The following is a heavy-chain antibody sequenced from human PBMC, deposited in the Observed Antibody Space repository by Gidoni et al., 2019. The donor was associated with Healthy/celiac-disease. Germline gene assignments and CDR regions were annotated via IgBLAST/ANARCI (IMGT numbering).Heavy chain of an antibody. CDR2: ISYDGSNT. Sequence: QVQLVESGGGVVQRGRSMRLSWEASGFTLSRYGRHGVRQAPGKGLEWVAVISYDGSNTYYADSVTGRFTISRDNSKNTLYLQMNSLRAEDTAVYYCAHPIVGDFWSGYYPDVFDYGMDVWGQGTTVTVSS. D-gene: IGHD3-3*01. V-gene: IGHV3-30*03. CDR3: AHPIVGDFWSGYYPDVFDYGMDV. J-gene: IGHJ6*02. CDR1: GFTLSRYG.